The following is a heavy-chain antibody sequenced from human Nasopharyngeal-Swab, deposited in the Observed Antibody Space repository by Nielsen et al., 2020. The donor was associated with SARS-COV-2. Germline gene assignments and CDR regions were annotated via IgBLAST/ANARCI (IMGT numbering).Heavy chain of an antibody. Sequence: SETLSLTCTVSGGSISSYYWSWIRQPPGKGLEWIGYIYYSGSTNYNPSLKSRVTISVDTSKNQFSLKLSSVTAADTAVYYCARASHVVRLLEPYFDYWGQGTLVTVSS. CDR2: IYYSGST. D-gene: IGHD3-3*01. V-gene: IGHV4-59*01. CDR3: ARASHVVRLLEPYFDY. CDR1: GGSISSYY. J-gene: IGHJ4*02.